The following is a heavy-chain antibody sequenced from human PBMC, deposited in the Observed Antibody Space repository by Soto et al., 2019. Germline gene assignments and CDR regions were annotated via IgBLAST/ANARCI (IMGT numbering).Heavy chain of an antibody. V-gene: IGHV3-23*01. J-gene: IGHJ6*02. Sequence: EVQLLESGGGLVKPGGSLRLSCAASGFTFSSHVMNWVRQAPGKGLEWVAAISGGGGTTYYGDSVEGRFTMSRDNSKNTPYPQMNSLRADVTTVYYCARGPRAPPPHANGMDVWAPGTTVTVSS. CDR3: ARGPRAPPPHANGMDV. CDR1: GFTFSSHV. CDR2: ISGGGGTT.